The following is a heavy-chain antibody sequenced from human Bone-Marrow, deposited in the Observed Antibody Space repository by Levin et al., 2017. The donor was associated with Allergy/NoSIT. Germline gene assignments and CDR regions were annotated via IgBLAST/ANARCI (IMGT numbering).Heavy chain of an antibody. D-gene: IGHD1-26*01. J-gene: IGHJ6*02. CDR2: ISASGRTT. CDR1: GFTFGAYA. Sequence: GESLKISCATSGFTFGAYAMSWVRQAPGRGLEWVSAISASGRTTYYADSVKGRFITSRDRSKSTLFLEMNSLRGEATAVYYCAKEIIVGGTKFYYYGMDVWGQGTTVTVSS. V-gene: IGHV3-23*01. CDR3: AKEIIVGGTKFYYYGMDV.